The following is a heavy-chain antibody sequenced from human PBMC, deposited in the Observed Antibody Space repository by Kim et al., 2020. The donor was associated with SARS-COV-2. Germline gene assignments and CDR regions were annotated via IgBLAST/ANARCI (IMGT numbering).Heavy chain of an antibody. CDR1: GYTFTSYA. D-gene: IGHD3-3*01. CDR2: INTNTGNP. J-gene: IGHJ6*03. V-gene: IGHV7-4-1*02. Sequence: ASVKVSCKASGYTFTSYAMNWVRQAPGQGLEWMGWINTNTGNPTYAQGFTGRFVFSLDTSVSTAYLQISSLKAWDTAVYYCARDPTKTTISGVVIKDSYYMDVWGKGTTVTVAS. CDR3: ARDPTKTTISGVVIKDSYYMDV.